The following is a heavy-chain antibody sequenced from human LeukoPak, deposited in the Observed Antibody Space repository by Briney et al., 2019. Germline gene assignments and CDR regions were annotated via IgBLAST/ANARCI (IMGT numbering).Heavy chain of an antibody. D-gene: IGHD6-19*01. Sequence: SETLSLTCTVSGGSISSYYWSWIRQPPGKGLEWIGYIYYSGSTNYNPSLKSRVTISVDTSKNQFSLKLRSVTAADTAVYYCARLFGVSSGWYDSPYYYYGMDVWGQGTTVTVSS. CDR3: ARLFGVSSGWYDSPYYYYGMDV. CDR2: IYYSGST. V-gene: IGHV4-59*01. J-gene: IGHJ6*02. CDR1: GGSISSYY.